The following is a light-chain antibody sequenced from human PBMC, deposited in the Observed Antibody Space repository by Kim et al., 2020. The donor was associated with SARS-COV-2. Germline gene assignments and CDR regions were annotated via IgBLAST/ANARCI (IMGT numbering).Light chain of an antibody. Sequence: DIQMTQSPSSVSASVGDRVTITCRASQGLNNWLAWYQQKPGKAPKLLIYAATNLQGGVPSRFSGSASGTVFTLTISSLQPDDLATYYCQQANSFPLTFGGGTKVDIK. CDR3: QQANSFPLT. CDR2: AAT. V-gene: IGKV1-12*01. CDR1: QGLNNW. J-gene: IGKJ4*01.